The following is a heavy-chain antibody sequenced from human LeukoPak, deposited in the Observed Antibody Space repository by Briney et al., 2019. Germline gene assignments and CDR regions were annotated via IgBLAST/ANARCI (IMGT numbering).Heavy chain of an antibody. CDR2: FDPEDGEI. V-gene: IGHV1-24*01. CDR1: GYTLTELS. Sequence: ASVKVSCKVSGYTLTELSMHWVRQAPGKGLEWMGGFDPEDGEIIYAQKFQGRVTMTEDTSTDTAYMGLSSLRSEDTAVYYCATATYYYDSSGYYPHFDYWGQGTLVTVSS. D-gene: IGHD3-22*01. J-gene: IGHJ4*02. CDR3: ATATYYYDSSGYYPHFDY.